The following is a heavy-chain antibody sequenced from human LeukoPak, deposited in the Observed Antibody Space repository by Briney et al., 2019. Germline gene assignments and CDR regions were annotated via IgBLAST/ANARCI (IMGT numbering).Heavy chain of an antibody. CDR3: ARLHDSSASYFDY. J-gene: IGHJ4*02. Sequence: KVSCKASGYTFTGYYIHWVRQMPGKGLEWMGIFHPGDSDTRYSPSFQGQVTISADKSITTASLQWSSLKASDTAMYYCARLHDSSASYFDYWGQGTLVTVSS. CDR1: GYTFTGYY. D-gene: IGHD3-22*01. CDR2: FHPGDSDT. V-gene: IGHV5-51*01.